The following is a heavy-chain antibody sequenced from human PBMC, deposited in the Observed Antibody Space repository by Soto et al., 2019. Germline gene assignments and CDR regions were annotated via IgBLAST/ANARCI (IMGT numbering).Heavy chain of an antibody. D-gene: IGHD2-15*01. CDR1: GFTFSSYG. CDR2: ISYDGSNK. V-gene: IGHV3-30*18. Sequence: GGSLRLSCAASGFTFSSYGMHWVRQAPGKGLEWVAVISYDGSNKYYADSVEGRFTISRDNSKNTMYLQMNSLRAEDTAVYYCAKDLTPSCSLTSRGLSDGMDVWGQAIT. CDR3: AKDLTPSCSLTSRGLSDGMDV. J-gene: IGHJ6*02.